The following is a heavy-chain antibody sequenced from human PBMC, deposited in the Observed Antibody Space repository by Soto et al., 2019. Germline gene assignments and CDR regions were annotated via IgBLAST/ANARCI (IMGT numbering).Heavy chain of an antibody. Sequence: SETLSLPCTVSGGSISSSSYYWGWIRQPPGKGLEWIGSIYYSGSTYYNPSLKSRVTISVDTSKNQFSLKLSSVTAADTAVYYCARPRRSYYDSSGYSRNWFDPWGQGTLVTVSS. CDR3: ARPRRSYYDSSGYSRNWFDP. CDR1: GGSISSSSYY. V-gene: IGHV4-39*01. J-gene: IGHJ5*02. D-gene: IGHD3-22*01. CDR2: IYYSGST.